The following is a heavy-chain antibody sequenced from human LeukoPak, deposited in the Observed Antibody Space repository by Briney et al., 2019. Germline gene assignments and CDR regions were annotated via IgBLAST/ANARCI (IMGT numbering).Heavy chain of an antibody. Sequence: SETLSLTCAVYGGSFSGYYWSWIRQPPGKGLQGIGEINHSGSTNYNPSLKSRVTISVDTSKNQFSLKLSSVTAADTAVYYCARARPICTNGVCSDDFDYWGQGTLVTVSS. V-gene: IGHV4-34*01. CDR1: GGSFSGYY. J-gene: IGHJ4*02. CDR2: INHSGST. CDR3: ARARPICTNGVCSDDFDY. D-gene: IGHD2-8*01.